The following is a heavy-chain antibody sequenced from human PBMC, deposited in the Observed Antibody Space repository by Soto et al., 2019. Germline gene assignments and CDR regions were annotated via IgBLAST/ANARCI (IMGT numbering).Heavy chain of an antibody. CDR2: MLYDGSNK. CDR3: ARDRCNSTTCPNWFDP. V-gene: IGHV3-33*05. Sequence: GGSLRLSCAASGFTFSSYGMHWVRQAPGKGLEWVALMLYDGSNKYYADSVKGRFTISRDNSKNTLYLQMNSLRAEDTAVYYCARDRCNSTTCPNWFDPWGQGTLVTVSS. J-gene: IGHJ5*02. D-gene: IGHD2-2*01. CDR1: GFTFSSYG.